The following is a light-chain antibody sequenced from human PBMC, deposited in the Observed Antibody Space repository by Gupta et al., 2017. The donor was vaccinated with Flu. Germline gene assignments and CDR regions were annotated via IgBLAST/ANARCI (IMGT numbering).Light chain of an antibody. Sequence: ATQMTQSPSSLSASVGDRVTITCRASQGIRDDLSWYQQKPGKPPKLLIYAASSLQSGVPARFSGTGSGTDFTLTISSLQPEDFATFYCLQDYDYPWTFGQGTKVEIK. J-gene: IGKJ1*01. CDR2: AAS. V-gene: IGKV1-6*01. CDR1: QGIRDD. CDR3: LQDYDYPWT.